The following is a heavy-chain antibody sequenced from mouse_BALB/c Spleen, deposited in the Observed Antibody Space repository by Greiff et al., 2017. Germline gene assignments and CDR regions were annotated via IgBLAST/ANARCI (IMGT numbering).Heavy chain of an antibody. CDR3: ARSYRPAWFAY. V-gene: IGHV1-9*01. CDR2: ILPGSGST. D-gene: IGHD2-14*01. J-gene: IGHJ3*01. CDR1: GYTFTSYW. Sequence: QVQLQQPGAELVRPGASVKLSCKASGYTFTSYWMNWVKQRPEQGLEWIGEILPGSGSTNYNEKFKGKATFTADTSSNTAYMQLSSLTSEDSAVYYCARSYRPAWFAYWGQGTLVTVSA.